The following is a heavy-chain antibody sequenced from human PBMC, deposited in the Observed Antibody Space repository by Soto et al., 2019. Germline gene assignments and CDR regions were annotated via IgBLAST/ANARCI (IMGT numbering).Heavy chain of an antibody. V-gene: IGHV4-31*03. J-gene: IGHJ3*02. Sequence: SETLSLTCTVSGGPISRGGYYWSWIRQHPGKGLEWIGYIYYSGSTYYNPSLKSRVTISVGTSKNLCSLKLSSVTAADTAVYYCAREEVGPRSAFDIWGQGTMVTVSS. D-gene: IGHD2-2*01. CDR1: GGPISRGGYY. CDR3: AREEVGPRSAFDI. CDR2: IYYSGST.